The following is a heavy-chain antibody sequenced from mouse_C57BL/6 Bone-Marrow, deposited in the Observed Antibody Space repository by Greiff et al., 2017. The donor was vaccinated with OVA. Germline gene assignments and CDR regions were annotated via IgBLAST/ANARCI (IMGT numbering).Heavy chain of an antibody. D-gene: IGHD2-5*01. CDR3: ARDGLYSNYVWYFDV. CDR2: IYPGSGST. CDR1: GYTFTSYW. Sequence: QVQLQQPGAELVKPGASVKMSCKASGYTFTSYWITWVKQRPGQGLEWIGDIYPGSGSTNYNEKFKSKATLTVDTSSSTAYMQLSSLTSEDSAVYYWARDGLYSNYVWYFDVWGTGTTVTVSS. V-gene: IGHV1-55*01. J-gene: IGHJ1*03.